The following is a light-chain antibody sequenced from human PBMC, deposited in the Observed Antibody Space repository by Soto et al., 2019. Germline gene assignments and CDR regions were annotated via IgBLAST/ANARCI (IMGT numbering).Light chain of an antibody. J-gene: IGLJ1*01. CDR1: NXNIGSNT. V-gene: IGLV1-44*01. CDR3: AAWDDSLNGRV. CDR2: YDN. Sequence: QSVLTQPPSASGTPGQRVTISCSGSNXNIGSNTVNWYQQLPGTAPKLLIYYDNLRPSGVPDRISGSKSGTSASLAISGLQSDDEAHYYSAAWDDSLNGRVFGTGAKVTLL.